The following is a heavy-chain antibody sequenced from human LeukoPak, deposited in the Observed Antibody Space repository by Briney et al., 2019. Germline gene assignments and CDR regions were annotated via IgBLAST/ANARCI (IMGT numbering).Heavy chain of an antibody. V-gene: IGHV5-51*01. D-gene: IGHD6-6*01. CDR1: GYSFTSYW. J-gene: IGHJ4*02. CDR3: ARVKGSIAARPSTFDY. Sequence: GESLKISCKGSGYSFTSYWIGWVRQMPGKGLEWMGIIYPGDSDTRYSPSFQGQVTISADKSISTAYLQWSSLKASDTAMYYCARVKGSIAARPSTFDYWGQGTLVTVSS. CDR2: IYPGDSDT.